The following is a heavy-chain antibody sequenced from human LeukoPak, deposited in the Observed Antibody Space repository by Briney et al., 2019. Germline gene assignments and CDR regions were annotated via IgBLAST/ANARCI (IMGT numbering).Heavy chain of an antibody. Sequence: GGSLRLSCSASGFTFSNYAMHWVRQAPGKGLEYVSGISSNGGSTHYADSVKGRFSISRDNSKNTLYLQMSSLRAGDTSVYYCVKGYSSGWYGEVWFDPWGQGTLVTVSS. V-gene: IGHV3-64D*06. J-gene: IGHJ5*02. CDR3: VKGYSSGWYGEVWFDP. D-gene: IGHD6-19*01. CDR1: GFTFSNYA. CDR2: ISSNGGST.